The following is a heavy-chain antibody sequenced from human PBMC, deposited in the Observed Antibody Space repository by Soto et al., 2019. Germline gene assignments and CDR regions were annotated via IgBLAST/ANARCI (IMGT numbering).Heavy chain of an antibody. D-gene: IGHD2-15*01. CDR3: AVTYCSGGSCSYFDY. CDR1: GGSISSGGYY. CDR2: IYYSGST. V-gene: IGHV4-31*03. Sequence: SETLSLTCTVSGGSISSGGYYWSWIRQHPGKGLEWIGYIYYSGSTYYNPSLKSRVTISVDTSKNQFSLKLSSVTAADTAVYYCAVTYCSGGSCSYFDYWGQGTLVTVSS. J-gene: IGHJ4*02.